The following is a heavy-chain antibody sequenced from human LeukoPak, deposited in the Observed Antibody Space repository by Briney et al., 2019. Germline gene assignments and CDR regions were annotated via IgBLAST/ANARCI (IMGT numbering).Heavy chain of an antibody. CDR1: GFTFSSYG. CDR3: ARSYSSSSYDAFDI. J-gene: IGHJ3*02. Sequence: GGSLRLSCAASGFTFSSYGMHWVRQAPGKGLEWLAVIWYDGSNKYYADSVKGRFTISRDNSKNTLYLQMNSLRADDTAVYYCARSYSSSSYDAFDIWGQGTMVTVSS. D-gene: IGHD6-13*01. CDR2: IWYDGSNK. V-gene: IGHV3-33*01.